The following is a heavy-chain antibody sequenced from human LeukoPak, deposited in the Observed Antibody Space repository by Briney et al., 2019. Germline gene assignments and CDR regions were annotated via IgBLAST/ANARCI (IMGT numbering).Heavy chain of an antibody. Sequence: ASVKVSCKASGYPFTNYYIHWVRQAPGQGLEWMGWINPNSGETNYVEKFQGRVTTTRDTSISTAYMELSRLRSDDTAVYYCARDLSPRLVGAALTPNTWGKGTTVTVSS. CDR2: INPNSGET. V-gene: IGHV1-2*02. D-gene: IGHD1-26*01. CDR3: ARDLSPRLVGAALTPNT. CDR1: GYPFTNYY. J-gene: IGHJ6*04.